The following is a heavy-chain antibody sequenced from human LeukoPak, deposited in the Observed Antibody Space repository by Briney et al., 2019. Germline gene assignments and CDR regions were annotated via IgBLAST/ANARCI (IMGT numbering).Heavy chain of an antibody. CDR1: GGSISSFY. V-gene: IGHV4-59*01. CDR3: ARGSSTINY. J-gene: IGHJ4*02. CDR2: IYYSGST. D-gene: IGHD2-2*01. Sequence: SETLSLTCTVSGGSISSFYWSWIRQSPGKGLEWIGYIYYSGSTNYNPSLKSRVTISVDTSKNQFSLKVWSVTAADTAVYFCARGSSTINYWGQGTLVTVSS.